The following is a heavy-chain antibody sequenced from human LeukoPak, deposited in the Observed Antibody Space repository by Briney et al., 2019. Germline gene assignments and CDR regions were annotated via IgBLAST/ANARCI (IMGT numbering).Heavy chain of an antibody. CDR2: ISGSGSTI. J-gene: IGHJ4*02. V-gene: IGHV3-48*03. Sequence: TGGSLRLSCAASGFTFSSYEMNWVRQAPGKGLEWVSYISGSGSTIYYADSVKGRFTISRDNAKNSLYLQMNSLRAEDTAVYYCAGSYYDFWSGYYTNFDYWGQGTLVTVSS. CDR1: GFTFSSYE. D-gene: IGHD3-3*01. CDR3: AGSYYDFWSGYYTNFDY.